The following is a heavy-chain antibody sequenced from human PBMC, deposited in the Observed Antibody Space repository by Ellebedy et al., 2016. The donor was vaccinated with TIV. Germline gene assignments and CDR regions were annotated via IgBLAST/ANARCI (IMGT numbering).Heavy chain of an antibody. D-gene: IGHD3-3*01. V-gene: IGHV1-2*02. CDR1: GYTFTGYY. CDR3: ARGHYDFWSGYFDY. Sequence: AASVKVSCKASGYTFTGYYMHWVRQAPGQGLEWMGWINPNSGGTNYAQKFQGRVTITRDTSASTAYMELSSLRSEDTAVYYCARGHYDFWSGYFDYWGQGTLVTVSS. J-gene: IGHJ4*02. CDR2: INPNSGGT.